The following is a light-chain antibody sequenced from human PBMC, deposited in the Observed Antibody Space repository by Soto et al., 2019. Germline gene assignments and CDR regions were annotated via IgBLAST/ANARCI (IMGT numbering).Light chain of an antibody. CDR2: RDS. CDR3: QVWDSSTARV. V-gene: IGLV3-9*01. Sequence: SYELTQPLSVSVALGQTARITCGGNNIGSKNVHWYQQKPCQAPVLVIYRDSNRPSGIPERFSGSNSGNTATLTISRAQAGDEADYYCQVWDSSTARVSGGGTKVTVL. J-gene: IGLJ3*02. CDR1: NIGSKN.